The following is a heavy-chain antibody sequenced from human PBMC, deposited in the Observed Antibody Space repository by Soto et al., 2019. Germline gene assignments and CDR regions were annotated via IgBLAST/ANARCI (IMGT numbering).Heavy chain of an antibody. V-gene: IGHV5-10-1*01. Sequence: GESLKICCKGSGYSFTSYWISWVRQMPGKGLEWMGRIDPSDSYTNYSPSFQGHVTISADKSISTAYLQWSSLKASDTTMYYCARQGYSSSWYGSTNDYWGQGTLVTVSS. D-gene: IGHD6-13*01. CDR2: IDPSDSYT. J-gene: IGHJ4*02. CDR1: GYSFTSYW. CDR3: ARQGYSSSWYGSTNDY.